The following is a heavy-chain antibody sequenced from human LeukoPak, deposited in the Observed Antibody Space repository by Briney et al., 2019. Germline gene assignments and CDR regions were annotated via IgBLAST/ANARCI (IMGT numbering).Heavy chain of an antibody. V-gene: IGHV3-53*01. J-gene: IGHJ4*02. CDR1: GFSVSSNY. CDR2: IYSDETT. D-gene: IGHD1-26*01. Sequence: GGSLRLSCAASGFSVSSNYMSWVRQAPGKGLEWVALIYSDETTYYADSVKGRFTISRDDSKSTLYLQMNSLRAEDTAVYYCARHWELRGQGTLVTVSS. CDR3: ARHWEL.